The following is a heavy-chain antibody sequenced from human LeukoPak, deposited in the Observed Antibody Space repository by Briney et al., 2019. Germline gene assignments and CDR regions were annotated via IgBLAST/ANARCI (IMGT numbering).Heavy chain of an antibody. CDR1: GFTFSSYA. Sequence: GGSLRLSCAASGFTFSSYAMSWVRQAPGKGLEWVSAISGSGGSTYYADSVKGRFTISRDNSKNTLYLQMNSLRAEDTAVYYCAKDPMNDSSGYYHPVPYYMDVWGKGTTVTVSS. D-gene: IGHD3-22*01. CDR2: ISGSGGST. V-gene: IGHV3-23*01. J-gene: IGHJ6*03. CDR3: AKDPMNDSSGYYHPVPYYMDV.